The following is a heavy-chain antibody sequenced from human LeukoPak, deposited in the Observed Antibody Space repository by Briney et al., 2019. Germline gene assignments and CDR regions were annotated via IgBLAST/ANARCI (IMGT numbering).Heavy chain of an antibody. J-gene: IGHJ3*02. D-gene: IGHD1-26*01. Sequence: PGGSLRLSCAASGFTFSSYSMNWVRQAPGKGLEWVSSISSSSSYIYYADSVKGRFTISRDNAKNSLYLQMNSLRAEDTAVYYCARAADGSYSRIAFDIWGQGTMVTVSS. CDR2: ISSSSSYI. V-gene: IGHV3-21*01. CDR3: ARAADGSYSRIAFDI. CDR1: GFTFSSYS.